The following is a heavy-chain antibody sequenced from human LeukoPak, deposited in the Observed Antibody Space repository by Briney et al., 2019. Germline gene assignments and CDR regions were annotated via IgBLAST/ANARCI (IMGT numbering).Heavy chain of an antibody. Sequence: PGGSLRLSCTVSGFTLSSYEMSWIRQAPGKGLEWVSSIDYDGGSGHYADSVKGRFTISRDNAKNSLYLQMNSLRAEDTAVYYCARDLRSSGYYAFDYWGQGTLVTVSS. J-gene: IGHJ4*02. D-gene: IGHD3-22*01. CDR3: ARDLRSSGYYAFDY. CDR2: IDYDGGSG. V-gene: IGHV3-48*03. CDR1: GFTLSSYE.